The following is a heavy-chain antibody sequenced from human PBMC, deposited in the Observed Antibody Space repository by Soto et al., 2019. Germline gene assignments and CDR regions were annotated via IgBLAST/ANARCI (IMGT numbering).Heavy chain of an antibody. CDR3: ARGITMIVLVIPGAFDI. D-gene: IGHD3-22*01. J-gene: IGHJ3*02. V-gene: IGHV1-46*01. Sequence: ASVKVSCKASGYTFTSYYMHWVRQAPGQGLEWMGVINPSGGSTSYAQKFQGRVTMTRDTSTSTVYMELSSLRSEDTAVYYCARGITMIVLVIPGAFDIWGQGTMVTVAS. CDR2: INPSGGST. CDR1: GYTFTSYY.